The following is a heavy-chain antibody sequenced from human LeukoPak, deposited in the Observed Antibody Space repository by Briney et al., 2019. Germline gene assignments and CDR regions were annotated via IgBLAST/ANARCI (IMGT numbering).Heavy chain of an antibody. CDR2: IYHSGST. Sequence: PSETLSLTCTVSGGSISSGDYYWSWIRQPPGKGLEWIGYIYHSGSTYYNPSLKSRVTISVDRSKNQFSLKLSSVTAADTAVYYCAREAVVPAAKRGGWFDPWGQGTLVTVSS. J-gene: IGHJ5*02. CDR3: AREAVVPAAKRGGWFDP. D-gene: IGHD2-2*01. CDR1: GGSISSGDYY. V-gene: IGHV4-30-4*01.